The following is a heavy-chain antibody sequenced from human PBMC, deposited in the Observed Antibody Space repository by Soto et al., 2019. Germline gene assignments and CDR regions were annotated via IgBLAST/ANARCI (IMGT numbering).Heavy chain of an antibody. D-gene: IGHD5-12*01. CDR1: GFTFSSYA. V-gene: IGHV3-64*01. CDR3: ARPSGEATIGWGAFDI. CDR2: ISSNGGST. Sequence: HPGGSLRLSCAASGFTFSSYAMHWVRQAPGKGLEYVSAISSNGGSTYYANSVKGRFTISRDNSKNTLYLQMGSLRDEDMTVYYGARPSGEATIGWGAFDIWGQGTMVTVSS. J-gene: IGHJ3*02.